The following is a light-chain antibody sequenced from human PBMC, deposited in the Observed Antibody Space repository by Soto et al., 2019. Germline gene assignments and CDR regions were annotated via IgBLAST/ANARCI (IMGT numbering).Light chain of an antibody. V-gene: IGKV4-1*01. CDR1: QSVLYSSNNKNF. Sequence: EILMTQSTDSLAVSLGERATINCKSSQSVLYSSNNKNFLAWYQQKPGQPPKLLIYWASTRDSGVPDRFSGSGSGTDFTLTISSLRAEDVAVYYCQQYYSAPWTFGQGTNVDNK. CDR2: WAS. J-gene: IGKJ1*01. CDR3: QQYYSAPWT.